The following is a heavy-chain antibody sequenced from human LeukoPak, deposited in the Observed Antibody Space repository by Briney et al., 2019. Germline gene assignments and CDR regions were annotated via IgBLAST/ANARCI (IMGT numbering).Heavy chain of an antibody. CDR1: GFTFSSYW. CDR2: INRDGSST. CDR3: ARGDTYDFWSGYPNYYYYYMDV. J-gene: IGHJ6*03. Sequence: GGSLRLSCAASGFTFSSYWMHWVRQAPGKGLEWVSRINRDGSSTNYAESVKGRFTISRDKAKNTLYLQMNSLRADDTAVYYCARGDTYDFWSGYPNYYYYYMDVWGKGTTVTVSS. D-gene: IGHD3-3*01. V-gene: IGHV3-74*01.